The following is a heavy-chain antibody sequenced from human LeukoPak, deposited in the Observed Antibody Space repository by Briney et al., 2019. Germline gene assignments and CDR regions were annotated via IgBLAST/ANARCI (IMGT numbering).Heavy chain of an antibody. CDR3: ARVVYDSSGYLRDY. Sequence: GGSLRLSCAASGFTFSSYAMHWVRQAPGKGLEYVSASSNGGSTYYANSVKGRFTISRDNSKNTLYLQMGSLRAEDMAVYYCARVVYDSSGYLRDYWGQGTLVTVSS. V-gene: IGHV3-64*01. CDR2: SSNGGST. D-gene: IGHD3-22*01. J-gene: IGHJ4*02. CDR1: GFTFSSYA.